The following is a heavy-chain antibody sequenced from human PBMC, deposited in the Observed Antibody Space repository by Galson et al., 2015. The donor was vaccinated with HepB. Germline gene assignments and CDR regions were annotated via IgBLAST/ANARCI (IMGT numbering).Heavy chain of an antibody. CDR2: MNPNSGNT. CDR1: GYTFTSYD. D-gene: IGHD2-15*01. Sequence: VKVSCKASGYTFTSYDINWVRQATGQGLEWMGWMNPNSGNTGYAQKFQGRVTTTRNTSISTAYMELSSLRSEDTAVYYCTRGPYCSGGSCYPYYYYYYMDVWGKGTTVTVSS. V-gene: IGHV1-8*01. CDR3: TRGPYCSGGSCYPYYYYYYMDV. J-gene: IGHJ6*03.